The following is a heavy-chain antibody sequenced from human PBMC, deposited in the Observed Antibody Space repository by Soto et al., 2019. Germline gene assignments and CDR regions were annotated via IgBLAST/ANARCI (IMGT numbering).Heavy chain of an antibody. Sequence: SDTLSLTCTVSGGSISIYYWSWIRQPPGKGLEWIGYIYYSGSTNYNPSLKSRVTISVDTSKNQFSLKLSSVTAADTAVYYCARERVYTSGWFDPWGQGTLVTVSS. CDR3: ARERVYTSGWFDP. D-gene: IGHD3-3*01. V-gene: IGHV4-59*01. CDR1: GGSISIYY. CDR2: IYYSGST. J-gene: IGHJ5*02.